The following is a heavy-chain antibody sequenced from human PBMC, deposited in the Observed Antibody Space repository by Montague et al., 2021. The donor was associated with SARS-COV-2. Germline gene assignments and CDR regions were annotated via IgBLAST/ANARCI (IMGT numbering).Heavy chain of an antibody. CDR2: ISSSSSYI. CDR3: ARDAHYDILTGYFGY. CDR1: GFTFSSYS. D-gene: IGHD3-9*01. V-gene: IGHV3-21*01. Sequence: SLRLSCAASGFTFSSYSMNWVRRAPGKGLEWVSSISSSSSYIYYADSVKGRFTISRDNAKNSLYLQMNSLRAEDTAVYYCARDAHYDILTGYFGYWGQGTLVTVSS. J-gene: IGHJ4*02.